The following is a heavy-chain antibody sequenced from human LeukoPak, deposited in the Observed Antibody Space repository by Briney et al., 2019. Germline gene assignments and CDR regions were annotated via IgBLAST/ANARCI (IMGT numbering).Heavy chain of an antibody. V-gene: IGHV1-69*05. D-gene: IGHD5-24*01. CDR2: IIPIFGTA. J-gene: IGHJ4*02. CDR1: GGTFSSYA. CDR3: ARDLKGSRDGYNLLY. Sequence: GASVKVSCKASGGTFSSYAISWVRQAPGQGLERMGGIIPIFGTANYAQKFQGRVTITTDESTSTAYMELSSLRSEDTAVYYCARDLKGSRDGYNLLYWGQGTLVTVSS.